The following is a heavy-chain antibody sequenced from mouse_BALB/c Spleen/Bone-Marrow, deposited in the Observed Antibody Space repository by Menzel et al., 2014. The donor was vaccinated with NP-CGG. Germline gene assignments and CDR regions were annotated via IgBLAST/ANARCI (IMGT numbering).Heavy chain of an antibody. V-gene: IGHV5-17*02. CDR3: VRSYDSYAMAF. D-gene: IGHD2-10*02. CDR2: ISSGSSTI. Sequence: DVHLVESGGGLAQPGGSRKLSCAASGFTFCSFGMHWVRQAPEKGLEWVAYISSGSSTIYYADTVKGRFTISRDNPKNTLFLQMTSLRSEDTAMYYCVRSYDSYAMAFWGQGTSVTVSS. CDR1: GFTFCSFG. J-gene: IGHJ4*01.